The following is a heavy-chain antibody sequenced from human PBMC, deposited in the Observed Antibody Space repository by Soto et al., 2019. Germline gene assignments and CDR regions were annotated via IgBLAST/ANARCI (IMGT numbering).Heavy chain of an antibody. CDR1: GFTFSSYA. J-gene: IGHJ4*02. Sequence: QVQLVESGGGVXQPGRSLRLSCAASGFTFSSYAMHWVRQAPGKGLEWVAVISYDGSNKYYADSVKGRFTISRDNSKNTLYLQMNSLRAEDTAVYYCARPTPPYSSGWHYFDYWGQGTLVTVSS. D-gene: IGHD6-19*01. V-gene: IGHV3-30-3*01. CDR3: ARPTPPYSSGWHYFDY. CDR2: ISYDGSNK.